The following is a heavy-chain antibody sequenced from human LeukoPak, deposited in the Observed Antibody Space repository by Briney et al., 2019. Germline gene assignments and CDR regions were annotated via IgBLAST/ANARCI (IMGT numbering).Heavy chain of an antibody. Sequence: PGGSLRLSCAASGFTFSTYWMSWVRQAPGKGLEWVASLKEDGSRQYYVDSVKGRFTISRDNAKNSLYLQMSSLRVEDTAVYYCARDLSSRDAYWGQGTLVTVSS. J-gene: IGHJ4*02. CDR2: LKEDGSRQ. CDR3: ARDLSSRDAY. V-gene: IGHV3-7*03. CDR1: GFTFSTYW. D-gene: IGHD6-13*01.